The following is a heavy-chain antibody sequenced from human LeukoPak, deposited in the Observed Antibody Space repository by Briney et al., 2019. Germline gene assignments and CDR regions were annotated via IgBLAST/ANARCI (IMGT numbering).Heavy chain of an antibody. CDR2: ISGYNGHT. D-gene: IGHD3-9*01. V-gene: IGHV1-18*01. CDR3: ARDADVLRYFDWLLYSNWFDP. Sequence: GTSVKVSCKASGYTFSRYGISWVRQAPGQGLEWMGWISGYNGHTKYAQKVQGRVTMSTDTSTSTVYMELRSLISDDTGVYYCARDADVLRYFDWLLYSNWFDPWGQGTLVTVSS. J-gene: IGHJ5*02. CDR1: GYTFSRYG.